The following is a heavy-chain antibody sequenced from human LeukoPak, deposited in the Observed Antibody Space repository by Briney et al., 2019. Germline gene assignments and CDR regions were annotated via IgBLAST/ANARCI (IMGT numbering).Heavy chain of an antibody. CDR1: GYSFTSYW. CDR3: ARPTSSSWI. J-gene: IGHJ4*02. CDR2: IYPGDSDT. D-gene: IGHD6-13*01. Sequence: GESLKISCQGSGYSFTSYWSAWVRKIPGKGLEWMGIIYPGDSDTRYSPSFQGQVTISADKSISTAYLQWSSLKASDTAIYYCARPTSSSWIWGQGTLVTVSS. V-gene: IGHV5-51*01.